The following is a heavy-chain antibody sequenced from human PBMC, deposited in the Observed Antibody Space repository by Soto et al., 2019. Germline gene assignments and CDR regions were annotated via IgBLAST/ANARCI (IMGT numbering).Heavy chain of an antibody. J-gene: IGHJ4*02. V-gene: IGHV1-18*01. CDR1: GYTFTNFG. CDR2: ISAYNGNT. D-gene: IGHD3-16*01. CDR3: ARRGTPIAY. Sequence: QVQLVQSGAEVKKPGASVKVSCKASGYTFTNFGISWVRQAPGQGLEWMGWISAYNGNTNYAQNFQGRVTMPTDPSASTAQMELTRLTSADTAVNYCARRGTPIAYWRQATLVTVS.